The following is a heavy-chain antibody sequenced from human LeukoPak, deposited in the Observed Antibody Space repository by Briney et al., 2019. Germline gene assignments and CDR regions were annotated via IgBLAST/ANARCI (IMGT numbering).Heavy chain of an antibody. J-gene: IGHJ4*02. CDR2: IYYSGST. Sequence: SETLSLTCTVSGDSISSYYWSWIRQPPGKGLEWIGYIYYSGSTKYNPSPMSRVTISVDTSKIQFSLKLSSVTAADTAVYYCAREVVAAAGTVDYWGQGTLVTVSS. CDR3: AREVVAAAGTVDY. D-gene: IGHD6-13*01. CDR1: GDSISSYY. V-gene: IGHV4-59*01.